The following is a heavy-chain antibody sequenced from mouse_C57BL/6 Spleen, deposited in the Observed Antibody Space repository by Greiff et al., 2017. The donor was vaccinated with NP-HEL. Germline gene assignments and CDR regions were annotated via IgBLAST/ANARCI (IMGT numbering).Heavy chain of an antibody. CDR3: ARGLRRYYFDY. J-gene: IGHJ2*01. V-gene: IGHV1-69*01. D-gene: IGHD2-4*01. Sequence: QVQLQQPGAELVKPGASVKLSCKASGYTFTSYWMHWVKQRPGQGLEWIGEIDPSDSYTNYNQKFKGKSTLTVDKSSSTAYMQLSSLTSEDSAVYYCARGLRRYYFDYWGQGTTLTVSS. CDR2: IDPSDSYT. CDR1: GYTFTSYW.